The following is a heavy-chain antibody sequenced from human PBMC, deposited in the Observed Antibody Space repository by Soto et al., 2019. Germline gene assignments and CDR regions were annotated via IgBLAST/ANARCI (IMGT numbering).Heavy chain of an antibody. D-gene: IGHD2-15*01. CDR2: IYYSGSP. V-gene: IGHV4-59*01. CDR3: ARAGAATLSDY. Sequence: KASETLSLTCSVSGGSINNYYCSWIRQPPGKGLEWIGYIYYSGSPNYNPSLKSRVTISVDTSKNQFSLNLSSVTAADTAVYYCARAGAATLSDYWGQGTLVTVSS. CDR1: GGSINNYY. J-gene: IGHJ4*02.